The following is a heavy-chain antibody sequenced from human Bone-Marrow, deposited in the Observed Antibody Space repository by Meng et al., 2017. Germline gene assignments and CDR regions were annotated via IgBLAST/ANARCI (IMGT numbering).Heavy chain of an antibody. J-gene: IGHJ4*02. CDR3: ARARTGLWFGELLYYFDY. D-gene: IGHD3-10*01. Sequence: GESLKISCAASGFTFSDYYMSWIRQAPGKGLEWVSYISSSGSTIYYADSVKGRFTISRDNAKNSLYLQMNSLRAEDTALYYCARARTGLWFGELLYYFDYWGQGTLVTVSS. CDR2: ISSSGSTI. CDR1: GFTFSDYY. V-gene: IGHV3-11*01.